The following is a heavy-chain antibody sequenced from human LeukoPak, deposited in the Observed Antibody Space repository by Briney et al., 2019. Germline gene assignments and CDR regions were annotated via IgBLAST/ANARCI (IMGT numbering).Heavy chain of an antibody. J-gene: IGHJ5*02. V-gene: IGHV3-23*01. Sequence: PGGSLRLSCAASGFTFSSYAMSWVRQAPGKGLEWVSAISGSGGSTYYADSAKGRFTISRDNSKNTLYLQMNSLRAEDTAVYYCAKSGSYLRGAWFDPWGQGTLVTVSS. CDR1: GFTFSSYA. CDR3: AKSGSYLRGAWFDP. D-gene: IGHD1-26*01. CDR2: ISGSGGST.